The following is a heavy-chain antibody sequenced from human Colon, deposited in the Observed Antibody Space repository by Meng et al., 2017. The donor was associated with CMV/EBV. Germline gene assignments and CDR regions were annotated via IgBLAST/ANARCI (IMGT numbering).Heavy chain of an antibody. V-gene: IGHV4-39*07. D-gene: IGHD1-26*01. CDR1: GDPISSSSYY. CDR2: IYYSGNT. CDR3: ARVRQGATPYFDY. Sequence: VSGDPISSSSYYWGWIRQPPGRGLEWTGSIYYSGNTYYNPSLKSRVTISIDKSRSQFSLNVNSVTAADTALYYCARVRQGATPYFDYWGQGMVVTVSS. J-gene: IGHJ4*02.